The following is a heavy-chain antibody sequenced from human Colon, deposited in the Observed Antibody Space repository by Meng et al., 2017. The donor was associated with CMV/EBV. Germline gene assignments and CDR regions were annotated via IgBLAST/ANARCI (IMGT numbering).Heavy chain of an antibody. CDR1: GFTFSSYG. Sequence: GGSLRLSCAASGFTFSSYGMVWVRQAPGKGLEWVAFIQYDGNTKHYADSMKGRFTISRDNFNNTLHLHMDGLRVEDTAVYYCAKEAGGAHYGLDVWGQGTTVTVSS. V-gene: IGHV3-30*02. CDR2: IQYDGNTK. J-gene: IGHJ6*02. CDR3: AKEAGGAHYGLDV. D-gene: IGHD1-26*01.